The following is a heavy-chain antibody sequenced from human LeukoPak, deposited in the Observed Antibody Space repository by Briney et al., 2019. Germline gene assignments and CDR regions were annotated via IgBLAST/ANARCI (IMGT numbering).Heavy chain of an antibody. CDR2: IIPIFGTA. CDR1: GYTFTGYY. CDR3: ARAEYSSSQFAD. J-gene: IGHJ4*02. D-gene: IGHD6-6*01. V-gene: IGHV1-69*13. Sequence: SVKVSCKASGYTFTGYYMHWVRQAPGQGLEWMGGIIPIFGTANYAQKFQGRVTITADESTSTAYMELSSLRSEDTAVYYCARAEYSSSQFADWGQGTLVTVSS.